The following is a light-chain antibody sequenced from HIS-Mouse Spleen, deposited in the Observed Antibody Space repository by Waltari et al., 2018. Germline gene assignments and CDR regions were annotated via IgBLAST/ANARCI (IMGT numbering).Light chain of an antibody. CDR3: QAWDSSAAGVV. V-gene: IGLV3-1*01. Sequence: SYELTQPPSVSVSPGQTASTTCSGDNLGAKYACWYQQQPGQSPVLVIYQDSKRPSGIPERFSGSNSGNTATLTISGTQAMDEADYYCQAWDSSAAGVVFGGGTKLTVL. J-gene: IGLJ2*01. CDR1: NLGAKY. CDR2: QDS.